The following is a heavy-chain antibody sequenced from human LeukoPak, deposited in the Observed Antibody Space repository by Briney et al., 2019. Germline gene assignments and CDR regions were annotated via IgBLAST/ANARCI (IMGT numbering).Heavy chain of an antibody. J-gene: IGHJ4*02. CDR1: GDSISSSNCY. CDR3: ATQTGSGLFSLP. D-gene: IGHD3-10*01. Sequence: SETLSLTWTVSGDSISSSNCYWGWIREPPGKGLEWIGSIYFSGGTYYNASLKSRVTISVDTSKNQFSLKLSSVTAADTAVYYCATQTGSGLFSLPGGQGTLVTVSS. CDR2: IYFSGGT. V-gene: IGHV4-39*01.